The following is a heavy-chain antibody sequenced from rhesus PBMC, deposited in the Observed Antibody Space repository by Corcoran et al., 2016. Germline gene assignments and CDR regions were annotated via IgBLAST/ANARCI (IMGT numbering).Heavy chain of an antibody. V-gene: IGHV3-8*01. J-gene: IGHJ4*01. CDR1: GFTFSRYY. CDR3: AKDMWTYSWNQIDY. CDR2: INTGGGST. Sequence: EVQLVESGGGLVQPGGCLRLSCTGSGFTFSRYYMYWVRQAPGKGLEWVSAINTGGGSTWYTDSVKGRFTISKENAKNTLYLQMDSLRAEDTAVYYCAKDMWTYSWNQIDYWGQGVLVTVSS. D-gene: IGHD1-1-1*01.